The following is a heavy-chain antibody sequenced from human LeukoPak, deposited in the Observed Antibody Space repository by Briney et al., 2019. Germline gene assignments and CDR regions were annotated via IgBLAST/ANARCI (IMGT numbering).Heavy chain of an antibody. CDR2: ISAYNGNT. D-gene: IGHD4-17*01. Sequence: GASVKVSCKASGYTFTSYGISWVRQAPGQGLEWMGWISAYNGNTNYAQKFQGRVTMTRDTSISTAYMELSRLRSDDTAVYYCASCYGDYGWFDPWGQGTLVTVSS. CDR1: GYTFTSYG. V-gene: IGHV1-18*01. J-gene: IGHJ5*02. CDR3: ASCYGDYGWFDP.